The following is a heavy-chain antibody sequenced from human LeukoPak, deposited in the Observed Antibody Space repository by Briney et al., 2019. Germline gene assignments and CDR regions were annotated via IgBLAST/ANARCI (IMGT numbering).Heavy chain of an antibody. J-gene: IGHJ5*02. CDR3: ARLYALGYCSSTSCYASVYWFDP. Sequence: GESLKISCKGSGYSFTSYWIGWVRQMPRKGLEWMGIIYPGDSDTRYSPSFQGQVTISADKSISTAYLQWSSLKASDTAMYYCARLYALGYCSSTSCYASVYWFDPWGQGTLVTVSS. V-gene: IGHV5-51*01. CDR1: GYSFTSYW. CDR2: IYPGDSDT. D-gene: IGHD2-2*01.